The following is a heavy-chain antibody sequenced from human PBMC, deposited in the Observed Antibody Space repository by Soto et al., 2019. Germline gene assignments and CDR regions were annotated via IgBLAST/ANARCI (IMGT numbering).Heavy chain of an antibody. D-gene: IGHD3-22*01. CDR3: ASSGYYSDRWFDP. CDR2: IYYSGST. J-gene: IGHJ5*02. CDR1: GGSVSSGSYY. V-gene: IGHV4-61*01. Sequence: PSETLSLTCTVSGGSVSSGSYYWSWIRQPPGKGLEWIGYIYYSGSTNDNPSLKSRVTISVDTSKYQFSLKLSSVTAADTAVYYCASSGYYSDRWFDPWGQGTLVTVSS.